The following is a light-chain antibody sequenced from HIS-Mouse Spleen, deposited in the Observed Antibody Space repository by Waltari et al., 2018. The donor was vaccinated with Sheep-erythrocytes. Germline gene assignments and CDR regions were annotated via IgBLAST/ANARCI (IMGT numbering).Light chain of an antibody. J-gene: IGLJ2*01. Sequence: QSALTQPRSVSGSPGQSVTISCTGTSSDVGGYNYVSWYQQHPGKAPKLMIYDVSKRPSGVPDHFSGSQSGNTASLTISGLQAEDEADYYCCSYAGSYTFVVFCGGTKLTVL. CDR2: DVS. CDR3: CSYAGSYTFVV. CDR1: SSDVGGYNY. V-gene: IGLV2-11*01.